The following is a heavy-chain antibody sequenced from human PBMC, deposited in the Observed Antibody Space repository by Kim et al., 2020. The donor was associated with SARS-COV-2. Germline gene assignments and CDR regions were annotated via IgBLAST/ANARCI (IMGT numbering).Heavy chain of an antibody. CDR2: INPNTGNA. D-gene: IGHD2-15*01. CDR1: GYTFTSYD. J-gene: IGHJ4*02. Sequence: ASVNVSCKASGYTFTSYDINWVRQATGQGLEWVGWINPNTGNAAFAQKFQGRGTMTRSTSISTAYMELNSLTSEDTAVYYCARGAGRTTWYPPDYWGQGTLVTVSS. CDR3: ARGAGRTTWYPPDY. V-gene: IGHV1-8*01.